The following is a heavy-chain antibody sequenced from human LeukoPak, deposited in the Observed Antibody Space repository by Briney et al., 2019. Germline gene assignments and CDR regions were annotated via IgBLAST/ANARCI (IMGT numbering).Heavy chain of an antibody. CDR3: ARDRRGEKDFDV. J-gene: IGHJ3*01. CDR2: IYADGYT. V-gene: IGHV3-53*04. Sequence: PGGSLRLSCAASGISVRNDYMSWVRQAPGKGLEWVSAIYADGYTRDAASVKGRFSISRHNSKNTVYLQMDNLRPEDTAVYYCARDRRGEKDFDVWGPGTMVTVSS. CDR1: GISVRNDY.